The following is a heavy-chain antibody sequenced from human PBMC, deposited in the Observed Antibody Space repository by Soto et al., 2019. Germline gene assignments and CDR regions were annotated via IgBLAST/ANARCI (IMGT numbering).Heavy chain of an antibody. CDR3: ARSSGGNFGIIIEGTNWFAP. J-gene: IGHJ5*02. CDR2: INPHGGST. Sequence: GSVKVSFKASGDSFTSYGINWVRQAPGQGLQWMGVINPHGGSTAYAQKFKGRFTLTRDTSASTVYMEVSSLTSEDTAMYYCARSSGGNFGIIIEGTNWFAPWGQGTLVSVTS. V-gene: IGHV1-18*04. D-gene: IGHD1-26*01. CDR1: GDSFTSYG.